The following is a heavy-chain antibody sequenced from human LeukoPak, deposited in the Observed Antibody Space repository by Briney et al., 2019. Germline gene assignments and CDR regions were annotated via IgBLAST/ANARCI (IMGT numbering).Heavy chain of an antibody. CDR2: INPNSGGT. CDR1: GYTFTSYG. V-gene: IGHV1-2*02. D-gene: IGHD6-19*01. J-gene: IGHJ4*02. Sequence: ASVKVSCKASGYTFTSYGIIWVRQAPGQGLEWMGWINPNSGGTNYAQKFQGRVTMTRDTSISTAYMELSRLRSDDTAVYYCARGQQIYSSGWYNYFDYWGQGTLVTVSS. CDR3: ARGQQIYSSGWYNYFDY.